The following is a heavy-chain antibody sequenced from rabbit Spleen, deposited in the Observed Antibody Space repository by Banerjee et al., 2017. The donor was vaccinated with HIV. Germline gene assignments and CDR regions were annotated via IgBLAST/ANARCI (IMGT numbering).Heavy chain of an antibody. Sequence: QSLEESGGDLVKPGASLKLTCTASGFSFSSAYYICWVRQAPGKGLECIACIYGGSGGSTWYASWAKGRFTISKTSSTTVTLQLTSLTAADTATYFCARGSATMTMVITGYYLSLWGPGTLVTVS. CDR3: ARGSATMTMVITGYYLSL. CDR1: GFSFSSAYY. V-gene: IGHV1S40*01. CDR2: IYGGSGGST. J-gene: IGHJ4*01. D-gene: IGHD2-1*01.